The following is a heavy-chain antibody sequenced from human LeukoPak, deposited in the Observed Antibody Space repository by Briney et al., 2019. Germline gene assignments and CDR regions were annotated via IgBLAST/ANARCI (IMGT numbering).Heavy chain of an antibody. Sequence: SQTLSLTCAVSGGSISSGGYSWSWIRQPPGKGLEWIGYIYHSGSTYYNPSLKSRVTISVYRSKNQFSLKLSSVTAADTAVYYCASSSGYLTDAFDIWGQGTMVTVSS. V-gene: IGHV4-30-2*01. CDR1: GGSISSGGYS. D-gene: IGHD3-22*01. CDR3: ASSSGYLTDAFDI. J-gene: IGHJ3*02. CDR2: IYHSGST.